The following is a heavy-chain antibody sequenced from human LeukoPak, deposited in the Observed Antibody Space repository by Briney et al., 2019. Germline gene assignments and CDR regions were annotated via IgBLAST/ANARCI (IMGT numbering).Heavy chain of an antibody. CDR2: INPNSGGT. D-gene: IGHD4-17*01. CDR3: ARDLTGRRTTVTPPGDY. J-gene: IGHJ4*02. Sequence: GASVKVSCKASGYTFTGYYMHWVRQAPGQGLEWMGWINPNSGGTNYAQKFQGRVTMTRDTSISTAYMELSRLRSDDTAVYYCARDLTGRRTTVTPPGDYWGQGTLVTVSS. V-gene: IGHV1-2*02. CDR1: GYTFTGYY.